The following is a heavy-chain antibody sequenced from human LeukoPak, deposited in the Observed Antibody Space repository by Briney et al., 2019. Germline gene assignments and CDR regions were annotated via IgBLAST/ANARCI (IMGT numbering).Heavy chain of an antibody. V-gene: IGHV4-34*01. Sequence: SETLSLTCAVYGGSFSVYYWSWIRQPPGKGLEWIGEINHSGSTNYNPSLKSRVTISVDTSKNQFSLKLSSVTAADTAVYYCARDAWADIVVVPAASGLDYWGQGTLVTVSS. CDR2: INHSGST. J-gene: IGHJ4*02. CDR3: ARDAWADIVVVPAASGLDY. CDR1: GGSFSVYY. D-gene: IGHD2-2*01.